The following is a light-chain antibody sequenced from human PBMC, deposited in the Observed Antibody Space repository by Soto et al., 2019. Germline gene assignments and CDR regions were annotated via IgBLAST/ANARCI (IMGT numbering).Light chain of an antibody. Sequence: DIQMTQSPSSGSASIGDRVTITCRASQDIGRRLAWFQQKPGKAPKYLIQAASSLESGVPSRFSGSGSGTEFTLTISSLQPDDFATYYCQQYNSYLWTFGQGTKVDIK. CDR1: QDIGRR. V-gene: IGKV1D-16*01. J-gene: IGKJ1*01. CDR2: AAS. CDR3: QQYNSYLWT.